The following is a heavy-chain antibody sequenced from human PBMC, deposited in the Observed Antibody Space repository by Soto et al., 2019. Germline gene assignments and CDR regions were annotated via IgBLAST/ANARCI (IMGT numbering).Heavy chain of an antibody. Sequence: EVQLVESGGGLVQPGGSLRLSCAASGFTFSGYNMNWVRQAPGKGLEWIAYISSGGTIIHYADSVKGRFTISRDNAKNSLFLQMNSLRDEDTALYYCAKDFRGYSGYEPPSSDYWGQGTLVAVSS. V-gene: IGHV3-48*02. CDR2: ISSGGTII. D-gene: IGHD5-12*01. J-gene: IGHJ4*02. CDR3: AKDFRGYSGYEPPSSDY. CDR1: GFTFSGYN.